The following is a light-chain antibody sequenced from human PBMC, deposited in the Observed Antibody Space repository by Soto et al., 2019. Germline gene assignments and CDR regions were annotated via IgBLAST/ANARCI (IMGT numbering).Light chain of an antibody. CDR1: QSVSSN. CDR2: GAS. J-gene: IGKJ2*01. CDR3: QQYNNWPPYT. V-gene: IGKV3-15*01. Sequence: EIVMTQSPATLSVSPGERATLSCRASQSVSSNLAWYQQKPGQAPRLLIYGASTRATGIPARFSGSGSGTEGTLTISSLQSEDFAVYYCQQYNNWPPYTFGQGTKREIK.